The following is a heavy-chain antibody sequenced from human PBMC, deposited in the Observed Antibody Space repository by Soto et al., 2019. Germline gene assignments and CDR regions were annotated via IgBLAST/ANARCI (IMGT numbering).Heavy chain of an antibody. CDR3: GRVPAGGADY. CDR2: INQNGGT. CDR1: GGSLRGYY. Sequence: TSETLSLTCAVNGGSLRGYYWNWISQSPGKGPEWIGEINQNGGTKYNPSLKSRVSISVVASTNQFSLKLNSVTAADTAVYYCGRVPAGGADYWGQGTLVTVSS. V-gene: IGHV4-34*01. J-gene: IGHJ4*02.